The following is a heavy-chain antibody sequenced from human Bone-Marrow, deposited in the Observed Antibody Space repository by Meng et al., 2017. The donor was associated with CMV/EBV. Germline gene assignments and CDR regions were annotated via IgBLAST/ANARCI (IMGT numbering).Heavy chain of an antibody. CDR1: GYTFTGYY. CDR2: INPNSGGT. CDR3: ARGGDRSGFRNIAFHI. Sequence: ASVKVSCKASGYTFTGYYMHWVRQAPGQGLEWMGWINPNSGGTNYAQKFQGRVTMTRDTSISTAYMELSRLRSDDTAVYYCARGGDRSGFRNIAFHIWGQGTMVTVSS. D-gene: IGHD3-3*01. J-gene: IGHJ3*02. V-gene: IGHV1-2*02.